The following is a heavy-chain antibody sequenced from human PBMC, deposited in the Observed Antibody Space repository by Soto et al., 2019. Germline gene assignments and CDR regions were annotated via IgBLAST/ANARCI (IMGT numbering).Heavy chain of an antibody. CDR1: GFTFSSYG. V-gene: IGHV3-30*03. CDR3: ARDKFSDIVATNRYYYGMDV. J-gene: IGHJ6*02. Sequence: QVQLVESGGGMVQPGRSLRLSCAAFGFTFSSYGMHWVRQAPGKGLEWVALISYDGRNKFYADSVRGRFAISRDNAKSRLYLQMDSLRADDTSFYFCARDKFSDIVATNRYYYGMDVWGQGTTVTVSS. CDR2: ISYDGRNK. D-gene: IGHD5-12*01.